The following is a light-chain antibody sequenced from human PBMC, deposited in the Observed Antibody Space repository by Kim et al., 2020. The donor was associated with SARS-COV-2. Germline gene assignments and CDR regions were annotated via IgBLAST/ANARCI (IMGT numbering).Light chain of an antibody. Sequence: VSPGKEATLACRASQSVNSNLAWYQQKPGQAPRLLIYGASTRATGIPARFSGSGSGTEFTLTISSLQSEDFAIFHCQQYDKWPLTFGGGTKVDIK. J-gene: IGKJ4*01. CDR1: QSVNSN. V-gene: IGKV3-15*01. CDR2: GAS. CDR3: QQYDKWPLT.